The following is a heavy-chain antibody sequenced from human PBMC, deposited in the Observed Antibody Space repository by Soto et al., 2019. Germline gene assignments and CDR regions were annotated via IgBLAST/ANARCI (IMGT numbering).Heavy chain of an antibody. CDR1: GYHYNNSG. CDR2: ISAFNHKA. V-gene: IGHV1-18*04. D-gene: IGHD3-9*01. Sequence: QVQLVQPGGAVKKPGGSVKVSCKAPGYHYNNSGGTWVRQAPGQGLEWMGWISAFNHKANYAPNIQDRVTMTIDTSTNTAHMEMRSLRPDATAVYYCSRQHNDLWTDSPDFDYWGQGTLVTVSS. CDR3: SRQHNDLWTDSPDFDY. J-gene: IGHJ4*02.